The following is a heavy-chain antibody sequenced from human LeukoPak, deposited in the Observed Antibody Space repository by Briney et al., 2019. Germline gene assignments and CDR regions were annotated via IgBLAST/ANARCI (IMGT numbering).Heavy chain of an antibody. CDR1: GYTFTGYY. V-gene: IGHV1-2*02. D-gene: IGHD3-22*01. Sequence: ASVKVSCKASGYTFTGYYMHWVRQAPGQGLEWMGWINPNSGGTNYAQKFQGRVTMTRDTSISTAYMELSRLRSDDTAVYYCARVVGDSYDSSGRVSFYYYYYYMDVWGKGTTVTVSS. CDR3: ARVVGDSYDSSGRVSFYYYYYYMDV. CDR2: INPNSGGT. J-gene: IGHJ6*03.